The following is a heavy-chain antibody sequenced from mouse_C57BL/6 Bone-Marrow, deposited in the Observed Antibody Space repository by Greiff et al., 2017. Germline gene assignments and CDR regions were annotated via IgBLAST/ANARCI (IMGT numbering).Heavy chain of an antibody. CDR1: GYTFTSYW. D-gene: IGHD2-10*02. CDR2: IDPSDSET. Sequence: QVQLQQPGAELVKPGASVKLSCKASGYTFTSYWMHWVKQRPIQGLEWIGNIDPSDSETHYNQKFKDKATLTVDKSSSTAYMQLSSLTSEDSAVYYGARAVLVRNWYFDVWGTGTTVTVSS. CDR3: ARAVLVRNWYFDV. J-gene: IGHJ1*03. V-gene: IGHV1-52*01.